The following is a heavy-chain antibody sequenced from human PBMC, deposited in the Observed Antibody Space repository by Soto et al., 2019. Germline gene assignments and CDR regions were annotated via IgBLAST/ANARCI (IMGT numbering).Heavy chain of an antibody. Sequence: QLQLQESGPGLVKPSETLSLTCTVSGGSISSSSYYWGWIRQPPGKGLEWIGSIYYSGSTYYNPSLKSRVTISVDTSKNQFSLKLSSVTAADTAVYYCARHSLGGELGSVNYFDYWGQGTLVTVSS. V-gene: IGHV4-39*01. CDR1: GGSISSSSYY. D-gene: IGHD3-16*01. J-gene: IGHJ4*02. CDR3: ARHSLGGELGSVNYFDY. CDR2: IYYSGST.